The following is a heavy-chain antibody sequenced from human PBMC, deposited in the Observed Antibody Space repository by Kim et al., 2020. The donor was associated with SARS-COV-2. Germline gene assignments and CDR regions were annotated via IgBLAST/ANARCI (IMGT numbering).Heavy chain of an antibody. Sequence: SETLSLTCTVSGGSISSSSYYWGWIRQPPGKGLEWIGSIYYSGSTYYNPSLKSRVTISVDTSKNQFSLKLSSVTAADTAVYYCARSYGSGSYQFDYWGQGTLVTVSS. CDR1: GGSISSSSYY. D-gene: IGHD3-10*01. CDR2: IYYSGST. V-gene: IGHV4-39*07. CDR3: ARSYGSGSYQFDY. J-gene: IGHJ4*02.